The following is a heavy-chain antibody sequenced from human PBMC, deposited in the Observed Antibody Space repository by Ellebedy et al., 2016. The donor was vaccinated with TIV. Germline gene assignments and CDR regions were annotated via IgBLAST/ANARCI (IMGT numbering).Heavy chain of an antibody. CDR2: IWYDGSNK. J-gene: IGHJ4*02. V-gene: IGHV3-33*08. Sequence: GESLKISCAASGFTFSGYYMSWFRQAPGKGLEWVAVIWYDGSNKYYADSVKGRFTISRDNSKNTLYLQMNSLRAEDTAVYYCAREVASRVRGPSYYFDYWGQGTLVTVSS. D-gene: IGHD2-15*01. CDR3: AREVASRVRGPSYYFDY. CDR1: GFTFSGYY.